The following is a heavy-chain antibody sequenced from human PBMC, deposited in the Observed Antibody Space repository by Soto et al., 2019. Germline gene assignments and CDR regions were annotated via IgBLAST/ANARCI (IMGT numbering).Heavy chain of an antibody. CDR2: IGAADDP. CDR3: ARAYTGQLPRRGDYYYALDL. D-gene: IGHD2-2*01. J-gene: IGHJ6*02. Sequence: WWSLRLSCLGSVFFFNNYDMHWFRQVSGKGLEWVSAIGAADDPYYSVSVKGRFIVSRDNAQKSLYLQMNNLRAADTAVYFCARAYTGQLPRRGDYYYALDLWGRGTTVTVSS. V-gene: IGHV3-13*05. CDR1: VFFFNNYD.